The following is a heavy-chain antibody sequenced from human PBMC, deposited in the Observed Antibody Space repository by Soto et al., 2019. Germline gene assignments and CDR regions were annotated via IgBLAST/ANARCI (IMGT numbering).Heavy chain of an antibody. D-gene: IGHD3-9*01. Sequence: SETLSLTCTVSGGSISIGTYYWGWIRLPPGKAPEWIGSTSYSGTTYYNPSLESRVTIFMDMSKNHFSLSLSSVTAADTAVYSCARQPSGGNSWLFAYWGQGTLVTVSS. J-gene: IGHJ4*02. CDR1: GGSISIGTYY. V-gene: IGHV4-39*01. CDR3: ARQPSGGNSWLFAY. CDR2: TSYSGTT.